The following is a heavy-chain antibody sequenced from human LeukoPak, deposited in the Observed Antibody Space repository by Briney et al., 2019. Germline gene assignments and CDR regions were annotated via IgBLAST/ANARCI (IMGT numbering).Heavy chain of an antibody. J-gene: IGHJ4*02. CDR3: YTVLVWGGYDAKETDK. CDR2: IKSKSDGGAT. V-gene: IGHV3-15*01. D-gene: IGHD5-12*01. CDR1: GLTFSYAW. Sequence: GGSLRLSCVASGLTFSYAWMNWVRQAPGKGLEWVVRIKSKSDGGATDYTAPVKGRFTISRDDSENTLYLHMNSLGTEDTGVYYCYTVLVWGGYDAKETDKWGQGTLVTVSS.